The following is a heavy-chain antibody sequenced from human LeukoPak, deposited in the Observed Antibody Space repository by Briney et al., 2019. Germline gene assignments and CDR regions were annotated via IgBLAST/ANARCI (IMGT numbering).Heavy chain of an antibody. CDR1: GYTFTGYY. D-gene: IGHD3-10*01. J-gene: IGHJ4*02. CDR2: LNPNSGGT. V-gene: IGHV1-2*02. Sequence: VASVKVSCKGSGYTFTGYYMHWVRQAPGEGLEWMRWLNPNSGGTNYAQKFQGRVTIPRDPSISTAYMELRTLRSDDTAVYYCARLRFGERSSDYWGQGTLVTVSS. CDR3: ARLRFGERSSDY.